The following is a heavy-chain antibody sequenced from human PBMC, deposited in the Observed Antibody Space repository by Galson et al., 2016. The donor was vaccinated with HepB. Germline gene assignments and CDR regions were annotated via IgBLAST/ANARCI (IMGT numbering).Heavy chain of an antibody. V-gene: IGHV3-7*03. Sequence: SLRLSCAASGFTFSSYFMTWVRQAPGKGLQWVANIEKDGSEKNYVDSVKGRFTISRDNSKNTLYLYMNSLRAGDTAVYYCGKHGGFDYWGQGALVTVSS. J-gene: IGHJ4*02. D-gene: IGHD3-16*01. CDR1: GFTFSSYF. CDR3: GKHGGFDY. CDR2: IEKDGSEK.